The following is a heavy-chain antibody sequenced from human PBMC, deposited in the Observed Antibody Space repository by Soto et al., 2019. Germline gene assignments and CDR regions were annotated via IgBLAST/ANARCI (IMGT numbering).Heavy chain of an antibody. CDR2: ISYDGSNK. J-gene: IGHJ6*02. V-gene: IGHV3-30-3*01. D-gene: IGHD2-2*01. CDR3: ARDRGSKSYYYYGMDV. CDR1: GFTFSSYA. Sequence: QVQLVESGGGVVQPGRSLRLSCAASGFTFSSYAMHWVRQAPGKGLEWVAVISYDGSNKYYADSVKGRFTISRDNXKXTLYVQMNSLRAEDTAVYYCARDRGSKSYYYYGMDVWGQGTTVTVSS.